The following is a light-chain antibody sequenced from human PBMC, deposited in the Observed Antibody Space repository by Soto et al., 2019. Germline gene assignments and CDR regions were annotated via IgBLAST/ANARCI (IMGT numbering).Light chain of an antibody. V-gene: IGKV3-15*01. CDR2: GAS. Sequence: EIVMTQSPDTLYVSPGEGATLSCRASQSVRTKLAWYQQKAGRAPRLLSYGASTRATGIPDRFSSSESGTEFTLTISSLQSEDFAVYYCQQYNSWPPITFGQGTRLEIK. J-gene: IGKJ5*01. CDR3: QQYNSWPPIT. CDR1: QSVRTK.